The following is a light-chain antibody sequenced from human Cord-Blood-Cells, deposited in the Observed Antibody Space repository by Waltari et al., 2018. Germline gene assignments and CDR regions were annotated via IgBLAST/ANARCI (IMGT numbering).Light chain of an antibody. V-gene: IGLV2-8*01. Sequence: QSALTQPPSASGSHGQSVTLYCTGTSSDICGYYYVSWYQQHPGKAPQLMIYEVSKRPSGVPDLFSGSKSGNTASLTVSGLQAEDEADYYCSSYAGSCVVFGGGTKLTVL. CDR2: EVS. CDR1: SSDICGYYY. CDR3: SSYAGSCVV. J-gene: IGLJ2*01.